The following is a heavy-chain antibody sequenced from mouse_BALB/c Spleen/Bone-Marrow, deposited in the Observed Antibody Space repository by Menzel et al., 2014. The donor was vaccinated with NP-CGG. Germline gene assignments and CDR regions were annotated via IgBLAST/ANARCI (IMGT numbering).Heavy chain of an antibody. Sequence: EVHLVESGPELVKPGASVKISCKTSGYTFTEYAMHWVKQSHGKSLEWIGGINPNNGGTYYNQKFKGKATLTVDKSSSTAYMELRSLTSEDSAVYYCARGLRQGGYAMDYWGQGTSVTVSS. V-gene: IGHV1-18*01. CDR2: INPNNGGT. CDR1: GYTFTEYA. J-gene: IGHJ4*01. CDR3: ARGLRQGGYAMDY. D-gene: IGHD2-4*01.